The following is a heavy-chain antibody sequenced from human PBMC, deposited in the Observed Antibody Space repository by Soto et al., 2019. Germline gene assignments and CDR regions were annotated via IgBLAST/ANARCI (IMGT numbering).Heavy chain of an antibody. Sequence: SETLSRTCTVSGGSISGYYWSWIRQPPGKGLEWIGYMYNTGSTVYNPSFKSRVTISVDTSKNQFSLKLNSVTAADTAVYYCARDLWGYCGTDCYPLDVWGQGTTVTVSS. J-gene: IGHJ6*02. D-gene: IGHD2-21*02. V-gene: IGHV4-59*01. CDR2: MYNTGST. CDR3: ARDLWGYCGTDCYPLDV. CDR1: GGSISGYY.